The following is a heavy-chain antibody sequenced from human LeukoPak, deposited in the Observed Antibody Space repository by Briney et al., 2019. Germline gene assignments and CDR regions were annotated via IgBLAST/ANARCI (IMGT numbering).Heavy chain of an antibody. Sequence: KPSETLSLTCTVSGGSISSTTYYWGWIRRPPGKGLEWIVSIYYSGSTYYNPSLKSRTTVSVDTSKNQFSLKLSSVTAADTAVYYCVRGSTLRHYQYWGQGTLVTVSS. CDR1: GGSISSTTYY. CDR3: VRGSTLRHYQY. J-gene: IGHJ4*02. CDR2: IYYSGST. D-gene: IGHD3-16*01. V-gene: IGHV4-39*01.